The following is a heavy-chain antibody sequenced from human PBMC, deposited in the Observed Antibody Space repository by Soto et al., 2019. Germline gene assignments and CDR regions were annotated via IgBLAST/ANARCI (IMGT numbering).Heavy chain of an antibody. Sequence: GASVKVSCKASGGTFSSYAISWVRQAPGQGLEWMGGIIPIFGTANYAQKFQGRVTITADESTSTAYMELSSLRSEDTAVYYCARGSGAITCYSYCGTDVWGQGTTVTVS. CDR1: GGTFSSYA. D-gene: IGHD1-26*01. V-gene: IGHV1-69*13. J-gene: IGHJ6*02. CDR2: IIPIFGTA. CDR3: ARGSGAITCYSYCGTDV.